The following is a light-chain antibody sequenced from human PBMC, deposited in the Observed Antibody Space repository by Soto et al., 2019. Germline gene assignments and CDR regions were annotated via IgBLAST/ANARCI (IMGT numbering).Light chain of an antibody. Sequence: QSVLTQPPSASGTPGQRDTISCSGSSSNIGTNTVNWYQCLPGTAPRLLIYTNNQRPSGVPDRFSVSKSGTSASLAISGLQSEDEADYYCATWDDSLSTYVFGAGTKLTVL. J-gene: IGLJ1*01. V-gene: IGLV1-44*01. CDR1: SSNIGTNT. CDR2: TNN. CDR3: ATWDDSLSTYV.